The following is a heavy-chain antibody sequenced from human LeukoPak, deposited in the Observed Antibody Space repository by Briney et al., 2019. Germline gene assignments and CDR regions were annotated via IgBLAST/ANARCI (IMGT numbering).Heavy chain of an antibody. D-gene: IGHD6-19*01. CDR2: ISSGSGST. V-gene: IGHV3-23*01. CDR3: AKWGGDSSGWYEFDD. CDR1: GFTFSSYA. J-gene: IGHJ4*02. Sequence: GGSLRLSCAASGFTFSSYAMTWVRQAPGRGLEWVSAISSGSGSTYYADSVKGRFIISRDNSKNTLYLQMNSLRAEDTAVYYCAKWGGDSSGWYEFDDWGQGTLVTVSS.